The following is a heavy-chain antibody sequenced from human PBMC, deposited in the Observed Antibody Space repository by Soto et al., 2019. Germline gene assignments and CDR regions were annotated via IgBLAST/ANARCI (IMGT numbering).Heavy chain of an antibody. J-gene: IGHJ4*02. CDR3: AREGGYVDY. Sequence: SETLSLTCTVSGGPIRSSSHYWGWIRQSPGTGLEWIGSIDESGDSYYNPSLKSQVTIFVDTSKNQFSLKLISVTGADSAIYYCAREGGYVDYWGQGTRVTFSS. D-gene: IGHD1-1*01. CDR2: IDESGDS. V-gene: IGHV4-39*02. CDR1: GGPIRSSSHY.